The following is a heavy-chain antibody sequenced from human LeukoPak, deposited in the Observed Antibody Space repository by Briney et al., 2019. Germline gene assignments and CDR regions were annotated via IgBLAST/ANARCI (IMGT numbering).Heavy chain of an antibody. V-gene: IGHV3-48*01. J-gene: IGHJ3*02. D-gene: IGHD3-22*01. Sequence: PGGSLRLSCAASGFTFSSNWMHWVRQAPGKGLEWVSYISSSSSTIYYADSVKGRFTISRDNAKNSLYLQMNSLRAEDTAVYYCARTYDSSGYAFDIWGQGTMVTVSS. CDR1: GFTFSSNW. CDR2: ISSSSSTI. CDR3: ARTYDSSGYAFDI.